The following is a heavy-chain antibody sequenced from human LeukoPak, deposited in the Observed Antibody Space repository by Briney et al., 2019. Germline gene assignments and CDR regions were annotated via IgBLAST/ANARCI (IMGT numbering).Heavy chain of an antibody. CDR1: GYTFSTYG. J-gene: IGHJ4*02. CDR2: ISAYNGNT. Sequence: ASVKVSCKASGYTFSTYGISWVRQAPGQGLEWMGWISAYNGNTNYAQKLQGRVTMTTDTSTSTAYMELRSLRSDDTAVYYCASTYCGGDCYYNRGPYYFDYWGQGTLVTVSS. CDR3: ASTYCGGDCYYNRGPYYFDY. D-gene: IGHD2-21*02. V-gene: IGHV1-18*01.